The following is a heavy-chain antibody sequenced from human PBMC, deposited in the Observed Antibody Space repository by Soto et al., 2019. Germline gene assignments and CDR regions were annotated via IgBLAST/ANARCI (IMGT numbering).Heavy chain of an antibody. CDR2: IYPGDSDT. J-gene: IGHJ6*02. Sequence: GESLKISCNGSGYSFTSYWIGWVRQMPGKGLEWMGIIYPGDSDTRYSPSFQGQVTISADKSISTAYLQWSSLKASDTAMYYCERESASLSYYYGMDVWGQGTTVTVSS. D-gene: IGHD6-6*01. V-gene: IGHV5-51*01. CDR1: GYSFTSYW. CDR3: ERESASLSYYYGMDV.